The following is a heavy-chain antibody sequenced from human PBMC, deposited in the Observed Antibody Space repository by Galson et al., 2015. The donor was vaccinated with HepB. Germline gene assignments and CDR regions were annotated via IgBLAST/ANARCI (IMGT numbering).Heavy chain of an antibody. V-gene: IGHV1-69-2*01. CDR3: ATDPHYYDSSGYYYTDY. Sequence: VKVSCKVSGYTFTDYYMHWVQQAPGKGLEWMGLVDPEDGETIYAEKFQGRVTITADTSTDTAYMELSSLRSEDTAVYYCATDPHYYDSSGYYYTDYWGQGTLATVSS. J-gene: IGHJ4*02. CDR1: GYTFTDYY. D-gene: IGHD3-22*01. CDR2: VDPEDGET.